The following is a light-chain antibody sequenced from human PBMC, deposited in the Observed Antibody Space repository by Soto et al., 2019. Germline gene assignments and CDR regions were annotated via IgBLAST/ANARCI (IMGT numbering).Light chain of an antibody. CDR1: QSVSSTF. J-gene: IGKJ1*01. Sequence: EIVLTQSPGTLSLSRGERATLSCRASQSVSSTFLAWYQQKPGQAPRLLIYGASSRATGIPDRFSGSGSGTDFTLTISRLEPEDFAVYYCQQYGNSPSTFGQGTKVDIK. CDR3: QQYGNSPST. V-gene: IGKV3-20*01. CDR2: GAS.